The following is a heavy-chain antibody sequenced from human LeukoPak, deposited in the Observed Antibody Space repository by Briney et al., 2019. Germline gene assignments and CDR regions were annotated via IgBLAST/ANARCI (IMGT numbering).Heavy chain of an antibody. CDR2: IYYSGGT. V-gene: IGHV4-61*08. CDR3: ASGSGSYAYFQH. CDR1: GGSISSGDYY. Sequence: PSQTLSLTCTVSGGSISSGDYYWSWIRQPPGKGLEWIGYIYYSGGTNYNPSLKSRVTISVDTSKKQLSLRLSSVTAADTAVYYCASGSGSYAYFQHWGQGTLVTVSS. J-gene: IGHJ1*01. D-gene: IGHD1-26*01.